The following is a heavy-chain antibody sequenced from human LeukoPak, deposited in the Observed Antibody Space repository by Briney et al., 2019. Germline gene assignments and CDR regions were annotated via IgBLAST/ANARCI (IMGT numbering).Heavy chain of an antibody. V-gene: IGHV3-33*01. CDR3: ASGGYCSSTSCYLDY. CDR1: GFSFSSYG. D-gene: IGHD2-2*01. CDR2: IWYDGSNK. J-gene: IGHJ4*02. Sequence: PGRSLRLSCAASGFSFSSYGMHWVRQAPGKGLEWVAVIWYDGSNKYYADSVKGRFTISRDNSKNTLYLQMNSLRAEDTAVYYCASGGYCSSTSCYLDYWGQGTLVTVSS.